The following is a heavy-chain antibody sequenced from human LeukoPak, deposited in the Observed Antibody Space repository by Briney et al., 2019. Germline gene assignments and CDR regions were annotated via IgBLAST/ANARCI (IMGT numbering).Heavy chain of an antibody. CDR2: INPNSGGT. Sequence: ASVKVSCKASGYTFTGYYMHWVRQAPGQGLEWMGWINPNSGGTNYAQKFQGRVTMTRDSSISTAYMELSRLRADDTAVDYCARVGVVVIAIQSWFAPWGQGTLVSVSS. D-gene: IGHD2-21*01. V-gene: IGHV1-2*02. J-gene: IGHJ5*02. CDR3: ARVGVVVIAIQSWFAP. CDR1: GYTFTGYY.